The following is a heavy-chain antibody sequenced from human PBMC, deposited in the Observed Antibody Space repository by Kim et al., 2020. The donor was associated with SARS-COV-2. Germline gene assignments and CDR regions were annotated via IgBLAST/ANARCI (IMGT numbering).Heavy chain of an antibody. D-gene: IGHD3-16*01. CDR3: VKKRGSHYQHFYYGMDV. CDR2: ISFDGSDN. J-gene: IGHJ6*02. Sequence: GGSLRLSCTASGFTFSIYGMHWFRQAPGKGLEWVSVISFDGSDNFYADSVKGRFTVSRDNSKNTLYLQMNSLRPEDTATYYCVKKRGSHYQHFYYGMDVWGQGTTVTVSS. V-gene: IGHV3-30*18. CDR1: GFTFSIYG.